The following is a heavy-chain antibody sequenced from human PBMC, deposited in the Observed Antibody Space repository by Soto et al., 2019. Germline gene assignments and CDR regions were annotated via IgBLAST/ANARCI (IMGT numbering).Heavy chain of an antibody. V-gene: IGHV1-3*01. D-gene: IGHD6-13*01. Sequence: GASVKVSCKASGYTFTSYAMHWVRQAPGQRLEWMGWINAGNGNTKYSQKFQGRVTITRDTSASTAYMELNSLRSEDTAVYYCAKDLSAAGTTEDSGYYYYYGMDVWGQGTTVTVSS. J-gene: IGHJ6*02. CDR1: GYTFTSYA. CDR2: INAGNGNT. CDR3: AKDLSAAGTTEDSGYYYYYGMDV.